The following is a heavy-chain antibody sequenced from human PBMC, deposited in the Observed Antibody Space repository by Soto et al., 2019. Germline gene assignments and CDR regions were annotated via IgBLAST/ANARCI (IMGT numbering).Heavy chain of an antibody. CDR3: ARDGVGGWFDP. CDR2: IYYSGST. D-gene: IGHD3-16*01. CDR1: GGSISSYY. V-gene: IGHV4-59*01. J-gene: IGHJ5*02. Sequence: QVQLQESGPGLVKPSETLSLTCTVSGGSISSYYWCWIRQPPGKGLVWIGYIYYSGSTNYNPSLKSRATISVDTAKNQFSLTLSSVTAAETAVDYCARDGVGGWFDPWGKGTLVTVSS.